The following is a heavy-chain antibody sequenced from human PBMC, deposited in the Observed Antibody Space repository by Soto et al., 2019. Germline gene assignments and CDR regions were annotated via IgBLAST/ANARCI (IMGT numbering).Heavy chain of an antibody. CDR1: GFTFSNYE. V-gene: IGHV3-48*03. CDR3: ARDRNYFDY. J-gene: IGHJ4*02. CDR2: ISSSGSTI. Sequence: EVQLVESGGGLVQPGGSLRLSCAASGFTFSNYEMNWVRQAPGKGLEWVSYISSSGSTIYYADSVKGRFIVSRDNAKKSLYLQMNSLRAEDTAVYYCARDRNYFDYWGQGTLVTVSS.